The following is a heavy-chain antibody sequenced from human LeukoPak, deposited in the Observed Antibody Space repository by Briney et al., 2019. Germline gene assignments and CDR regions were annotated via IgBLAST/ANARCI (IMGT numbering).Heavy chain of an antibody. V-gene: IGHV1-18*01. CDR2: ISAYNGNT. CDR1: GYTFTSYG. D-gene: IGHD3-9*01. Sequence: GASVKVSCKASGYTFTSYGISWVRQAPGQGLEWMGWISAYNGNTNYAQKLQGRVTMTTDTSTSTAYMELRSLRSDDTAVYYCARGSRYFDWLFSYYFDYWGQGTLVTVSS. CDR3: ARGSRYFDWLFSYYFDY. J-gene: IGHJ4*02.